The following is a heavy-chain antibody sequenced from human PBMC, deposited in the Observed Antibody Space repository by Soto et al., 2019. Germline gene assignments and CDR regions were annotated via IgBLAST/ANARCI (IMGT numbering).Heavy chain of an antibody. CDR3: ARGGGYDSFDY. CDR2: ISHLEST. Sequence: SETLSLTCTVSGASISYGGFSWSWIRQSPGKGLEWIGYISHLESTYFHPSFKSRPTMSIDRTRNQFSLKLSSVTAADMAVYYCARGGGYDSFDYWGQGVLVTVSS. D-gene: IGHD5-12*01. V-gene: IGHV4-30-2*06. J-gene: IGHJ4*02. CDR1: GASISYGGFS.